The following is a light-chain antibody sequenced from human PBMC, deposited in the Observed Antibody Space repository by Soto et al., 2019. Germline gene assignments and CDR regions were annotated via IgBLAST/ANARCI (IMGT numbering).Light chain of an antibody. CDR2: GAS. Sequence: DILMTQSPSSLSASVGDRVTITCRASQSISSYLNWYQQKPGKAPKVLISGASSLQSGVPLRFSGSGSGTDFTLTISSLQSEDFASYYCQQSHSTPLTFGGGTKVEIK. CDR3: QQSHSTPLT. J-gene: IGKJ4*01. V-gene: IGKV1-39*01. CDR1: QSISSY.